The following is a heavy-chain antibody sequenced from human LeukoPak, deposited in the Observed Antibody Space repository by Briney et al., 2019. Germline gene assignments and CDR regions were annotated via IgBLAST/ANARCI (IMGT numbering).Heavy chain of an antibody. J-gene: IGHJ6*03. Sequence: GASVKVSCKASGGTFSSYAISWVRQAPGQGLEWMGGIIPIFGTANYAQKFQGRVTITADESTSTASMELSSLRSEDTAVYYCARDRRGFRMVYATDYYYMDVWGKGTTVTVSS. CDR3: ARDRRGFRMVYATDYYYMDV. V-gene: IGHV1-69*13. CDR1: GGTFSSYA. CDR2: IIPIFGTA. D-gene: IGHD2-8*01.